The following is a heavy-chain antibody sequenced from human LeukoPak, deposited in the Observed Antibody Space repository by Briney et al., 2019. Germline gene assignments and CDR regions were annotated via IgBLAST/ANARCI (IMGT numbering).Heavy chain of an antibody. D-gene: IGHD2-15*01. V-gene: IGHV3-21*04. J-gene: IGHJ4*02. CDR1: GFTFSDYT. CDR3: AKDPFKAATWYPDFDY. CDR2: ISSDSSYI. Sequence: GGSLRLSCAASGFTFSDYTMTWVRQAPGKGLEWVASISSDSSYIDYADSVKGRFTISRDNSKNTLYLQMNSLRAEDTAVYYCAKDPFKAATWYPDFDYWGQGTLVTVSS.